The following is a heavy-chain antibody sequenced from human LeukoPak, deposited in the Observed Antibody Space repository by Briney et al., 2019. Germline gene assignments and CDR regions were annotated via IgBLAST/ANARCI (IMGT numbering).Heavy chain of an antibody. CDR3: AIGELLTNWFDP. CDR1: GYTFTSYA. Sequence: ASVKVSCKASGYTFTSYAMHWVRQAPGQRLEWMGWINAGNGNTKYSQKFQGRVTITRDTSASTAYMELSSLRSEDTAVYYCAIGELLTNWFDPWGQGTLVTVSS. CDR2: INAGNGNT. J-gene: IGHJ5*02. D-gene: IGHD3-10*01. V-gene: IGHV1-3*01.